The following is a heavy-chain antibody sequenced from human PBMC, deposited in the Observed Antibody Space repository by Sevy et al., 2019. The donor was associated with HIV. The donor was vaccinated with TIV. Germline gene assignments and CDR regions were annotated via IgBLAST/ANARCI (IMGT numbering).Heavy chain of an antibody. CDR3: AKFPPERAFDI. Sequence: GGSLRLSCAASGFAFSNYAMHWVRQAPGKGLEWVAVIGYDTINKAYADSVKGRFTISRDNSKNTLYLQMNSLIPEDTAVYDCAKFPPERAFDIWGQGTMVTVSS. CDR1: GFAFSNYA. CDR2: IGYDTINK. J-gene: IGHJ3*02. V-gene: IGHV3-30*18.